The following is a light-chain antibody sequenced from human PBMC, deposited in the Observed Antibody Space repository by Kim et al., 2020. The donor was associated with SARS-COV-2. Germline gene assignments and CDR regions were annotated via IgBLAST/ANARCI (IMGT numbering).Light chain of an antibody. Sequence: ASVGDRVTITCRASQSISSYLNWYQQKPGKAPKLLIYAASSLQSGVPSRCSGSGSGTDFTLTISSLQPEDFATYYCQQSYSTSITFGQGTRLEIK. V-gene: IGKV1-39*01. CDR2: AAS. J-gene: IGKJ5*01. CDR1: QSISSY. CDR3: QQSYSTSIT.